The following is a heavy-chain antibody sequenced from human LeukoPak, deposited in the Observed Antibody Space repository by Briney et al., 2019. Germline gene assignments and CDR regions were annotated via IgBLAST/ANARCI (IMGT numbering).Heavy chain of an antibody. CDR2: IWYDGSNK. V-gene: IGHV3-33*01. D-gene: IGHD6-13*01. J-gene: IGHJ4*02. CDR1: GFTFSSYG. Sequence: GGSLRLSCAASGFTFSSYGMNWVRQAPSKGLEWVAVIWYDGSNKYYGDSVKGRFTISRDNSKNTVSLQMNSLRVEDTAVYYCARLGSSWSFDYWGQGTLVTVSS. CDR3: ARLGSSWSFDY.